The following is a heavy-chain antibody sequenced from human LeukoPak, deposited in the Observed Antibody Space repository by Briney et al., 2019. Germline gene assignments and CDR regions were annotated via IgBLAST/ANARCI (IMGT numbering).Heavy chain of an antibody. D-gene: IGHD1-26*01. CDR2: IWYDGSDE. V-gene: IGHV3-33*01. J-gene: IGHJ4*02. Sequence: GGSLRLSCAASGFTFNRYGMHWVRQAPGEGLEWVAVIWYDGSDEYYADSVKGRFTIYRDNSKNTLYLQMNSLRGEDTAVYYCARPLVGAALDYWGQGTLVTVSS. CDR1: GFTFNRYG. CDR3: ARPLVGAALDY.